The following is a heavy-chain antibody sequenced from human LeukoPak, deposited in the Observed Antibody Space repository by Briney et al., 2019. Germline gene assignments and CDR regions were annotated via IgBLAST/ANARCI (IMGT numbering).Heavy chain of an antibody. D-gene: IGHD1-26*01. V-gene: IGHV7-4-1*02. Sequence: GASVKVSCTASGYIFTSYAMNWVRQAPGQGLEYMGWINTNTGNPTYAQGFTGRFVFSLDTSVSTAYLQISGLKAEDTAVYYCASIGSLFDYWGQGTLVTVSS. CDR3: ASIGSLFDY. CDR1: GYIFTSYA. J-gene: IGHJ4*02. CDR2: INTNTGNP.